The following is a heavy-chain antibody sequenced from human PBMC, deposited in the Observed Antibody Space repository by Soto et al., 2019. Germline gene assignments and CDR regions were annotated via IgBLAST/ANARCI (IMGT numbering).Heavy chain of an antibody. V-gene: IGHV4-59*06. Sequence: PSETLSLTCTVSGASITTYYWIWIRQHPGKGLEWIGYIYYSGSTYYNPSLKSRVTISVDTSKNQFSLKLSSVTAADTAVYYCARAASSSWYQSDYWCQGTLVTVSS. CDR3: ARAASSSWYQSDY. CDR2: IYYSGST. D-gene: IGHD6-13*01. CDR1: GASITTYY. J-gene: IGHJ4*02.